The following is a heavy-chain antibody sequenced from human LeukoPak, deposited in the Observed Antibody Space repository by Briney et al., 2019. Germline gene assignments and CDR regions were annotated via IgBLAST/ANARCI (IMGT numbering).Heavy chain of an antibody. Sequence: GGSLRLSCAASGFNFIDYWMSWVRQAPGKGLEWVANIKTDGSDKHYVDSVTGRFTISRDNAKNSLFLQMNSPGVEDTAVYYCARDQVGGGYLYWGQGTLVTVSS. V-gene: IGHV3-7*01. J-gene: IGHJ4*02. CDR1: GFNFIDYW. CDR2: IKTDGSDK. D-gene: IGHD3-16*02. CDR3: ARDQVGGGYLY.